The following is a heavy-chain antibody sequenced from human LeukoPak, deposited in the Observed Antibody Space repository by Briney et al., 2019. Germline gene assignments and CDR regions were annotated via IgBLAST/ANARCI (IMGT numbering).Heavy chain of an antibody. J-gene: IGHJ6*02. D-gene: IGHD3-10*01. CDR3: AREYMARGSSMDV. V-gene: IGHV3-30*04. CDR2: ISYDGSNK. Sequence: GGSLRLSCAASGFTFSSYAMHWVRQAPGKGLEWVAVISYDGSNKYYADSVKGRFTISRDNSKNTLYLQMNSLRAEDTAVYYCAREYMARGSSMDVWGQGTTVTVSS. CDR1: GFTFSSYA.